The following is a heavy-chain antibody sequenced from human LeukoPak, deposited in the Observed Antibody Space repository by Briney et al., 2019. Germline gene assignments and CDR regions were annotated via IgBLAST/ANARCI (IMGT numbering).Heavy chain of an antibody. CDR1: GFTFSSYS. J-gene: IGHJ6*04. V-gene: IGHV3-48*01. Sequence: PGGSLRLSCAASGFTFSSYSMNWVRQAPGKRQEWVSYISSSSSTIYYADSVKGRFTISRDNAKNSLYLQMNSLRAEDTDVSYCSVNPLRFPTAVWPRGTTVTVSS. D-gene: IGHD5-12*01. CDR2: ISSSSSTI. CDR3: SVNPLRFPTAV.